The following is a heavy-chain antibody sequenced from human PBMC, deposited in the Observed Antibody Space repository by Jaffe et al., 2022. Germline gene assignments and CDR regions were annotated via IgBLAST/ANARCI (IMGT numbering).Heavy chain of an antibody. CDR3: AREAQKYIWGSYGFDY. CDR2: IKQDGSEK. J-gene: IGHJ4*02. CDR1: GFTFSSYW. D-gene: IGHD3-16*01. Sequence: EVQLVESGGGLVQPGGSLRLSCAASGFTFSSYWMSWVRQAPGKGLEWVANIKQDGSEKYYVDSVKGRFTISRDNAKNSLYLQMNSLRAEDTAVYYCAREAQKYIWGSYGFDYWGQGTLVTVSS. V-gene: IGHV3-7*01.